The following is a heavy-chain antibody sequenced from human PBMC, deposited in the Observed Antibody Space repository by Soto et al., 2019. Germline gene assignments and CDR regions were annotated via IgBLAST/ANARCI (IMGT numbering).Heavy chain of an antibody. CDR2: IKSKTDGGTT. CDR3: TTALLYYDFWSGYYHPPDY. J-gene: IGHJ4*02. D-gene: IGHD3-3*01. V-gene: IGHV3-15*01. Sequence: EVQLVESGGGLVKPGGSLRLSCAASGFTFSNAWMSWVRQAPGKGLEWVGRIKSKTDGGTTDYAAPVKGRFTISRDDSKNTLDLQMNSLKPEDTAVYYCTTALLYYDFWSGYYHPPDYWGQGTLVTVSS. CDR1: GFTFSNAW.